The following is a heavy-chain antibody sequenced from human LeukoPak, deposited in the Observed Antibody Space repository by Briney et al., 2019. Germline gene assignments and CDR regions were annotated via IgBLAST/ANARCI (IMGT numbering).Heavy chain of an antibody. V-gene: IGHV1-69*04. J-gene: IGHJ6*02. CDR3: ARADYGDYYGMDV. D-gene: IGHD4-17*01. CDR1: GGTFSSYA. Sequence: GASVTVSCKASGGTFSSYAISWVRQAPGQGLEWMGRIIPILGIANYAQKFQGRVTITADKSTSTAYMELSSLRSEDTAVYYCARADYGDYYGMDVWGQGTTVTVSS. CDR2: IIPILGIA.